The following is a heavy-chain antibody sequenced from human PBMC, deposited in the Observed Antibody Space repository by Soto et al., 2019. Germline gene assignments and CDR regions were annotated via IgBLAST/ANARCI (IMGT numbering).Heavy chain of an antibody. V-gene: IGHV1-3*01. CDR1: GYTFTSYG. J-gene: IGHJ4*02. CDR2: INPANANT. D-gene: IGHD7-27*01. Sequence: QVHLVQSGAEVGRPGASVKVCCKASGYTFTSYGMSWVRQVPGQRFEWMGWINPANANTKYSRRFEGRVTITRDTTANTGYMELHSLRSEDTAIYSCNVRAGTGDYWCQGTLVTVSS. CDR3: NVRAGTGDY.